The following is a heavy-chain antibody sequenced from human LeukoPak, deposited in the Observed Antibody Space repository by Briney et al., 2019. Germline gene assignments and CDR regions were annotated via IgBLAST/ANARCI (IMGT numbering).Heavy chain of an antibody. J-gene: IGHJ4*02. CDR3: ARDGVYCSSTSCSKYYFDY. CDR1: GGSFSGYY. CDR2: IYYSGST. D-gene: IGHD2-2*01. V-gene: IGHV4-59*01. Sequence: SETLSLTCAVYGGSFSGYYWSWIRQPPGKGLEWIGYIYYSGSTNYNPSLKSRVTISVDTSKNQFSLKLSSVTAADTAVYYCARDGVYCSSTSCSKYYFDYWGQGTLVTVSS.